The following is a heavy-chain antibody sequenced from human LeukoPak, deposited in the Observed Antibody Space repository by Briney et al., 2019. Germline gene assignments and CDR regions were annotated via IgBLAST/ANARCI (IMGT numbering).Heavy chain of an antibody. D-gene: IGHD3-22*01. J-gene: IGHJ5*01. CDR3: AREYYDSSGYYYKLVWFDP. CDR1: GGSISSGSYY. CDR2: IYTSGST. Sequence: SETLSLTCTVSGGSISSGSYYWSWIRQPAGRGLEWIGRIYTSGSTNYNPSLKSRVTISVDTSKNQFSLKLSSVTAADTAVYYCAREYYDSSGYYYKLVWFDPWGQGTLVTVSS. V-gene: IGHV4-61*02.